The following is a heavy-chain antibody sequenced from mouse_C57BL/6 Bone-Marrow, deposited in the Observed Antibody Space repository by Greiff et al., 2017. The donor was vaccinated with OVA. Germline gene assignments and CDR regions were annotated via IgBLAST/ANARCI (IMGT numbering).Heavy chain of an antibody. CDR2: IHPNSGST. V-gene: IGHV1-64*01. CDR1: GYTFTSYW. CDR3: ATSGLAYYAMDY. Sequence: VQLQQPGAELVKPGASVKLSCKASGYTFTSYWMHWVKQRPGQGLEWIGMIHPNSGSTNYNEKFKSKATLTVDKSSSTAYMQLSSLTSEDSAVYYCATSGLAYYAMDYWGQGTSVTVSS. J-gene: IGHJ4*01. D-gene: IGHD3-2*02.